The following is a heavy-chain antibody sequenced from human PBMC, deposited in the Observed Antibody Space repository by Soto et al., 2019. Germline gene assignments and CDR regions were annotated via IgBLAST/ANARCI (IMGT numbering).Heavy chain of an antibody. CDR1: GFTFSDHY. Sequence: QVQLVESGGGLVRPGGPLRLSCAASGFTFSDHYMSWIRQAPGKGLERISYISSSGSFTNYADSVKGRFTISRDNGKKSLYLQMNNLTAEDTALYYCARGRLTYYYYGLDVWGQGTTVTVS. V-gene: IGHV3-11*06. CDR3: ARGRLTYYYYGLDV. D-gene: IGHD3-10*01. J-gene: IGHJ6*02. CDR2: ISSSGSFT.